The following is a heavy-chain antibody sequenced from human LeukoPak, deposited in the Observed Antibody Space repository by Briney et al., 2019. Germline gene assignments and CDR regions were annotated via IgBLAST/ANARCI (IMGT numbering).Heavy chain of an antibody. CDR3: ARETVAGTFDY. J-gene: IGHJ4*02. CDR2: ISPSGDII. V-gene: IGHV3-11*01. CDR1: GFTFSDYY. D-gene: IGHD6-19*01. Sequence: PGGSLRLSCAASGFTFSDYYISRIRQAPGKGLEWVSDISPSGDIISYADSVKGRFIISRDYAKESLHLQMNSLRVEDSAVYYCARETVAGTFDYWGQGTQVTVSS.